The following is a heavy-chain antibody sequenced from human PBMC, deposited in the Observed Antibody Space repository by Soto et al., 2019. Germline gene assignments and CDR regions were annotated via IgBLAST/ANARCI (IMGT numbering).Heavy chain of an antibody. J-gene: IGHJ6*02. CDR3: ASDFRTRGWFRQAGNFAMDV. CDR2: IHPNTGGT. V-gene: IGHV1-2*02. D-gene: IGHD6-19*01. CDR1: GYPYTNSY. Sequence: QVQLVQSGAEVRKPGASVQVSCKASGYPYTNSYMHWVRQAPGQGLEWMGWIHPNTGGTNYAQKLKGRVTMTRDTYVSTVYMELNRLTSDDTAIYFCASDFRTRGWFRQAGNFAMDVWGQGTTVTVS.